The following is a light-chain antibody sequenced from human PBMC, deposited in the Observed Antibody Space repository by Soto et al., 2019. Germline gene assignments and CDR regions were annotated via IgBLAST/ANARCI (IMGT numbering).Light chain of an antibody. CDR2: DAS. J-gene: IGKJ5*01. V-gene: IGKV3-20*01. Sequence: EIMLTQSPGTLWLSPLEIATLXWRSSQSVYSSYLAWYQQRPGQAPRLLFYDASIRATGIPDRFSGSGSGTDFSLTISRLEPEDFVVYYCQQYGSSPITFGQGTRLENK. CDR1: QSVYSSY. CDR3: QQYGSSPIT.